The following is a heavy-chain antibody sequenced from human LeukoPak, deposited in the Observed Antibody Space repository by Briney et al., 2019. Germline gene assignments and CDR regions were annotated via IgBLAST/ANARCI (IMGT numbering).Heavy chain of an antibody. J-gene: IGHJ4*02. CDR3: AGHNSNWQFDY. CDR1: GFTVSSNY. CDR2: IYTGGSI. V-gene: IGHV3-53*01. D-gene: IGHD6-13*01. Sequence: PGGSLRLSCAASGFTVSSNYMSWIRQAPGKGLEWVSVIYTGGSIYYADSVKGRFTISRDNSKNTLYLQMNSLRAEDTAVYYCAGHNSNWQFDYWGQGTLVTVSS.